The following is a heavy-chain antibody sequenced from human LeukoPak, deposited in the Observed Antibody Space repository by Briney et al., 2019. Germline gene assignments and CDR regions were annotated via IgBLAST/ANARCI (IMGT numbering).Heavy chain of an antibody. D-gene: IGHD5-12*01. CDR1: GGTFSSYA. V-gene: IGHV1-69*05. J-gene: IGHJ5*02. CDR2: IIPIFGTA. Sequence: SVKVSCKASGGTFSSYAISWVRQAPGQGLEWMGGIIPIFGTANYARKFQGRVTITTDESTSTAYMELSSLRSEDTAVYYCARSLYSGYDPFNWLDPWGQGTLVTVSS. CDR3: ARSLYSGYDPFNWLDP.